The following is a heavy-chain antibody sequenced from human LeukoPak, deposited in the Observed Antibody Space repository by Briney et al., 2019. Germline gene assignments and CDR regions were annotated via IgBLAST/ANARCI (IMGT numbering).Heavy chain of an antibody. J-gene: IGHJ3*02. CDR2: FDPEDGET. D-gene: IGHD3-3*01. Sequence: ASVKVSCKVSGYTLTELSMHWVRQAPGKGLEWMGGFDPEDGETIYXXXFXXXVTMTEDTSTDTAYMELSSLRSEDTAVYYCATXLDFWSGYYDLDIWGQGTMVTVSS. V-gene: IGHV1-24*01. CDR1: GYTLTELS. CDR3: ATXLDFWSGYYDLDI.